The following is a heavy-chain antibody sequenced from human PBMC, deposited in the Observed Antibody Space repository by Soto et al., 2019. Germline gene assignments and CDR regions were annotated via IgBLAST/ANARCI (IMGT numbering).Heavy chain of an antibody. V-gene: IGHV3-30-3*01. J-gene: IGHJ4*02. CDR3: TRDLTCRDSSGNYRASAFDY. CDR2: ICYDGTNK. D-gene: IGHD3-22*01. Sequence: GGSVRLSCADSAFTFSSYAVTWLRLAPGKGLEWVTVICYDGTNKYDVDSVKRRFTISRDNSRNTLYLQINSLRAEDTALYYSTRDLTCRDSSGNYRASAFDYGGMGSMGTVSS. CDR1: AFTFSSYA.